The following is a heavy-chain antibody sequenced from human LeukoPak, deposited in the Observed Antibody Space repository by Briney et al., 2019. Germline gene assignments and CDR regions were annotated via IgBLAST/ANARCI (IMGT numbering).Heavy chain of an antibody. CDR3: ASGSYLDAFDI. Sequence: AXVKVSCKASGYTFTSYYMHWVRQAPGQGLEWMGIINPSGGSTIYAQKFQGRVTMTRDTSTSTVYMELSSLRSEDTAVYYCASGSYLDAFDIWGQGTMVTVSS. CDR2: INPSGGST. J-gene: IGHJ3*02. V-gene: IGHV1-46*03. D-gene: IGHD1-26*01. CDR1: GYTFTSYY.